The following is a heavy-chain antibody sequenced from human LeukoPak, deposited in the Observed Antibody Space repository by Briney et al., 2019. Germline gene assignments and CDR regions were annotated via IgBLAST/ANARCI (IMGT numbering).Heavy chain of an antibody. Sequence: SETLSLTCTVSGGSISSSSYYWGWIRQPPGKGLEWIGSSYYSGSTYYNPSLKSRVTISVDTSKNQFSLKLSSVTAADTAVYYCASQSGWAFDYWGQGTLVTVSS. CDR1: GGSISSSSYY. CDR3: ASQSGWAFDY. D-gene: IGHD6-19*01. V-gene: IGHV4-39*01. J-gene: IGHJ4*02. CDR2: SYYSGST.